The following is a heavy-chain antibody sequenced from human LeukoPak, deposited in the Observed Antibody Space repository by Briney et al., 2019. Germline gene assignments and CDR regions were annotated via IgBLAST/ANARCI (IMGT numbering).Heavy chain of an antibody. V-gene: IGHV4-39*01. CDR3: ARRTGGPGSYWPPDI. J-gene: IGHJ3*02. Sequence: PSETLSLTCTVSGDSIRSSDYYWGCIRQSPGKGLEWIGTISDGGSTYYNPSLQSRVTTSVDTSKNQFSLKLSSVTAADTAVYYCARRTGGPGSYWPPDIWGQGTMVTVSS. CDR2: ISDGGST. CDR1: GDSIRSSDYY. D-gene: IGHD3-10*01.